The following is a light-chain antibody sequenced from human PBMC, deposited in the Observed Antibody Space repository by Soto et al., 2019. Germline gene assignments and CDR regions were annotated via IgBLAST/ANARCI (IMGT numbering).Light chain of an antibody. J-gene: IGKJ1*01. CDR1: QTISFS. CDR3: QKYKSYWWT. V-gene: IGKV1-5*01. CDR2: DAS. Sequence: KSASTLSASVRDRVAITCVASQTISFSLAWYQQKPGKAPKLLIYDASTLQSGVPSRFSGSESGTEFILTISGLQPDDFATYYCQKYKSYWWTFGQGTKVDIK.